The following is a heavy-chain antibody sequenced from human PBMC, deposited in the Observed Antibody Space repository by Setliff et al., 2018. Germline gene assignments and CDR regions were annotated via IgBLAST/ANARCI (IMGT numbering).Heavy chain of an antibody. V-gene: IGHV4-4*07. CDR1: GGSVSSYY. CDR2: IYIGGSA. D-gene: IGHD6-19*01. CDR3: AREQWLDPPGYYYMDV. Sequence: SETLSLTCTVSGGSVSSYYWSWIWQPAGKGLEWIGHIYIGGSANYNPSLKSRVTMSIDTSKNQFSLKLNSVTAADMAVYYCAREQWLDPPGYYYMDVWAKGTTVTVSS. J-gene: IGHJ6*03.